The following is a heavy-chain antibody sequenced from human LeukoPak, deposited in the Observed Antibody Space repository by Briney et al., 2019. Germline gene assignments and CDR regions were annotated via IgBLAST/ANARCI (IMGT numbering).Heavy chain of an antibody. Sequence: SETLSLTCAVYGGSFSGYYWSWIRQPPGKGLEWIGEINHSGSTNYNPSLKSRVTISVDTSKNQFSLKLSSVTAADTAVYYCARGDPQSGYCSSTSCLKSPGYDYWGQGTLVTVSS. CDR2: INHSGST. J-gene: IGHJ4*02. V-gene: IGHV4-34*01. D-gene: IGHD2-2*01. CDR3: ARGDPQSGYCSSTSCLKSPGYDY. CDR1: GGSFSGYY.